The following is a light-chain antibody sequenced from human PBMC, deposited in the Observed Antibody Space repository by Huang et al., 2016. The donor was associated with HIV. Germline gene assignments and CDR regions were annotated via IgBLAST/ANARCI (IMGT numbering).Light chain of an antibody. CDR2: DAS. Sequence: EIVLTQSPATLSLSPGERATLSCRASQSVRRSLTWYQQKPGQAPRLLIYDASNRATGSPARLSGSGSGADFTLTISGLEPEDFAVYYCQQRSNWHFTFGPGTKVDIK. CDR1: QSVRRS. J-gene: IGKJ3*01. V-gene: IGKV3-11*01. CDR3: QQRSNWHFT.